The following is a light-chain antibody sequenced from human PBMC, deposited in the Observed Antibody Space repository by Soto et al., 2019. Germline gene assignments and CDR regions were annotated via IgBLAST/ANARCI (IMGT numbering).Light chain of an antibody. V-gene: IGKV3-20*01. CDR3: QQFSSYPLT. J-gene: IGKJ4*01. CDR2: DAY. Sequence: EFVLTQSPGTLSLSPGERAPLSCRASQTVRNNYLAWYQQKPGQAPRLLIYDAYSRATGIQDRFSGGGSGTDFTLTIRRLEPEDFAVYYCQQFSSYPLTFGGGTKVDIK. CDR1: QTVRNNY.